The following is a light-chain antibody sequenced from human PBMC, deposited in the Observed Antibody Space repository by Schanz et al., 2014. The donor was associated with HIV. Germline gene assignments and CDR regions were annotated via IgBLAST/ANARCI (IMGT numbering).Light chain of an antibody. J-gene: IGKJ2*02. CDR1: QSIGDS. Sequence: IQMTQSPATLSASVGDRVTITCRASQSIGDSLAWLQQKPGRAPKVLIYKASTLESGVPSTFRGSGSGTDFTLSISSLQPDDFATDYYQHYYSYPWTFGQGTELEIK. CDR3: QHYYSYPWT. CDR2: KAS. V-gene: IGKV1-5*03.